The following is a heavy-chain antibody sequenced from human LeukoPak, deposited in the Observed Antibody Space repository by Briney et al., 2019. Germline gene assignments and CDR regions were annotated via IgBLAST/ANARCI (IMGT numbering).Heavy chain of an antibody. D-gene: IGHD3-9*01. CDR2: ISHDGSNK. V-gene: IGHV3-30*18. CDR3: AKDLGLLLRYFDWLLDYYYGMDV. Sequence: GGSLRLSCAASGFTFSSYGMHWVRQAPGKGLEWEAAISHDGSNKYFADSVKGRFTISRDTSKNTLYLQMNSLRAEDTAVYYCAKDLGLLLRYFDWLLDYYYGMDVWGQGTTVTVSS. CDR1: GFTFSSYG. J-gene: IGHJ6*02.